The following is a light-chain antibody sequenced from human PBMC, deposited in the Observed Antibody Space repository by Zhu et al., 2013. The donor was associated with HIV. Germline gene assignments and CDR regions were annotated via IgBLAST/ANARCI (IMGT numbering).Light chain of an antibody. J-gene: IGKJ1*01. CDR3: QQYNNWPRT. CDR2: GAS. CDR1: QSVSSN. Sequence: EIVMTQSPATLSVSPGERATLSCRASQSVSSNLAWYQQKPGQAPRLLIYGASTRATGIPGRFSGSGSGTEFTLTISSLQSEDFAVYFCQQYNNWPRTFGQGTRWKSN. V-gene: IGKV3-15*01.